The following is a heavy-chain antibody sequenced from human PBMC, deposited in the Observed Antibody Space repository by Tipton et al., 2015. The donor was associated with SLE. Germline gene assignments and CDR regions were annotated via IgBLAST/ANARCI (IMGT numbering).Heavy chain of an antibody. CDR3: ARGGLTYGFYYYMDV. CDR1: GGSFSDYY. D-gene: IGHD5-24*01. CDR2: INHSGST. V-gene: IGHV4-34*01. Sequence: TLSLTCAVYGGSFSDYYWSWIRQPPGKGLEWIGEINHSGSTNYNPSLKSRVTISVDTSKNQFSLKLSSVTAADTAVYCCARGGLTYGFYYYMDVWGKGTTVTVSS. J-gene: IGHJ6*03.